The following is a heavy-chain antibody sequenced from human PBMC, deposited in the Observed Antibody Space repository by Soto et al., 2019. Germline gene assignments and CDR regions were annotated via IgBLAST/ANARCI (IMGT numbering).Heavy chain of an antibody. CDR3: ARIASYYYDSSGYYFDY. CDR2: IFSNDEK. D-gene: IGHD3-22*01. J-gene: IGHJ4*02. V-gene: IGHV2-26*01. Sequence: QVTLKESGPVLVKPTEPLTLTCTVSGFSLSNARMGVSWIRQPPGKALEWLAHIFSNDEKSYSTSLKSRLTISKDTSKSPLVLTMNNMDAVDTATYYCARIASYYYDSSGYYFDYWGQGTLVTVSS. CDR1: GFSLSNARMG.